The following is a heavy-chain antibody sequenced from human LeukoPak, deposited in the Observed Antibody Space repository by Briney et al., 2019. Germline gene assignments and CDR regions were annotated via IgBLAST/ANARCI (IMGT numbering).Heavy chain of an antibody. V-gene: IGHV3-74*01. J-gene: IGHJ4*02. Sequence: GGSLRLSCAASGFTFSSHWMHWVRQAPGKGLVWVSRINRDGSSTTYADSVKGRVTISRDNTKNTVYLQMNSLRAEDTAVYYCARGRLWNIDYWGQGTLVTVSS. CDR2: INRDGSST. CDR1: GFTFSSHW. CDR3: ARGRLWNIDY. D-gene: IGHD1/OR15-1a*01.